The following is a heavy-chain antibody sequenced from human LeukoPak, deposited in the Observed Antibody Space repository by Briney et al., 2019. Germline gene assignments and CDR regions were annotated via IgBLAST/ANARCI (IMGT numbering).Heavy chain of an antibody. CDR1: GFTFSAFE. D-gene: IGHD2-2*01. CDR3: ARGVGGYAPYYFDY. V-gene: IGHV3-13*01. J-gene: IGHJ4*02. CDR2: IGNNFKT. Sequence: GGSLRLSCTASGFTFSAFEMHWVRQPTGKGLEWVSAIGNNFKTYYLDSVRGRFTISRENAKNSLYLQMNSLRAGDTAVYYCARGVGGYAPYYFDYWGQGTLVTVSS.